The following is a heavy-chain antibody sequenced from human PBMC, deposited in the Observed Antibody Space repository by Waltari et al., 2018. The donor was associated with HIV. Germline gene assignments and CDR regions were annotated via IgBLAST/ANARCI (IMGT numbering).Heavy chain of an antibody. CDR1: GFRFDDFA. D-gene: IGHD2-2*01. CDR3: AKDISSSPPSHFDY. V-gene: IGHV3-9*01. CDR2: ISWNNGVI. J-gene: IGHJ4*02. Sequence: EVRLVESGGGLVQPGRSLRLSCVAFGFRFDDFAMHWVRQAPGKGLEWVSGISWNNGVIGYADSVKGRFTVSRDNAKNSLYLEMDSLRPEDTALYFCAKDISSSPPSHFDYWGQGTLVTVSS.